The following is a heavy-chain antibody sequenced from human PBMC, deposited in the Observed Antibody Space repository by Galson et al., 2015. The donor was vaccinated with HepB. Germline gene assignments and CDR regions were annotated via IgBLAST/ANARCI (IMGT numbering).Heavy chain of an antibody. V-gene: IGHV1-18*04. J-gene: IGHJ4*02. D-gene: IGHD3-10*01. CDR3: VVYYYGSGSYRHLDY. Sequence: SVKVSCKASGYTFTSYGISWVRQAPGQGLEWMGWISAYNGNTNYAQKLQGRVTMTTDTSTSTAYMELRSLRSDDTAVYYCVVYYYGSGSYRHLDYWGQGTLVTVSS. CDR2: ISAYNGNT. CDR1: GYTFTSYG.